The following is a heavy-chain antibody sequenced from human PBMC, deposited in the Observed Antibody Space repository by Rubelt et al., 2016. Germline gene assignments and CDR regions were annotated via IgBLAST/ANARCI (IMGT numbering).Heavy chain of an antibody. CDR3: ARGGANSSGWYVGY. D-gene: IGHD6-19*01. CDR2: INHSGST. V-gene: IGHV4-34*01. CDR1: GGSFSGYY. Sequence: QVQLQQWGAGLLKPSETLSLTCAVYGGSFSGYYWSWIRQPPGKGLEWIGEINHSGSTNYNPSLKGRVTDAVDTSKNRFSLKLSAVTAAGTALYYCARGGANSSGWYVGYWGQGTLVTVSS. J-gene: IGHJ4*02.